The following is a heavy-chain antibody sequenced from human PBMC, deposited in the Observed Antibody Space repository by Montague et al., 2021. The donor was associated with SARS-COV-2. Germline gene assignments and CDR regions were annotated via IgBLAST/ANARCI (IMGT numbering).Heavy chain of an antibody. Sequence: SETLSLTCTVSGGSISSYYWSWIRQPPGKGLEWIGYIYYSGSTNYNPSLKSRVTISVDTSKNQFSLKLSSVIAADTAVYYCARDGEVVGNWFDPWGQGTLVTVSS. D-gene: IGHD2-2*01. CDR3: ARDGEVVGNWFDP. CDR1: GGSISSYY. J-gene: IGHJ5*02. V-gene: IGHV4-59*12. CDR2: IYYSGST.